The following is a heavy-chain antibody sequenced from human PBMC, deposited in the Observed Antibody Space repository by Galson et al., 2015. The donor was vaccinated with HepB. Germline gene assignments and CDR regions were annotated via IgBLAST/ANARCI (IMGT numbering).Heavy chain of an antibody. D-gene: IGHD3-10*01. CDR2: IIPIFGTA. Sequence: SVKVSRKASGGTFSSYAISWVRQAPGQGLEWMGGIIPIFGTANYAQKFQGRVTITADESTSTAYMELSSLRSEDTAVYYCAREPTHTWFGELSHEDWFDPWGQGTLVTVSS. CDR1: GGTFSSYA. V-gene: IGHV1-69*13. J-gene: IGHJ5*02. CDR3: AREPTHTWFGELSHEDWFDP.